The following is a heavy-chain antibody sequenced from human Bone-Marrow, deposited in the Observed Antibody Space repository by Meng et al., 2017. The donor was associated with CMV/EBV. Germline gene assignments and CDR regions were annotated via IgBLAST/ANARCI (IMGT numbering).Heavy chain of an antibody. D-gene: IGHD6-13*01. V-gene: IGHV4-34*01. CDR3: ARDWWLAAAGTAWFDP. J-gene: IGHJ5*02. CDR1: GGSFSGYY. Sequence: SETLSLTCAVYGGSFSGYYWSWIRQPPGKGLEWIGEINHSGSTNYNPSLKSRVTISVDTSKNQFSLKLSSVTAADTAVYYCARDWWLAAAGTAWFDPWGQGTRVTVSS. CDR2: INHSGST.